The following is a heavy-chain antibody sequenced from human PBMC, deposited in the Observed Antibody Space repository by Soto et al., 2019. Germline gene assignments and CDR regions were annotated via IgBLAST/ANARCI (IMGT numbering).Heavy chain of an antibody. V-gene: IGHV4-61*01. CDR3: ARGGSYVGFDS. J-gene: IGHJ4*02. CDR2: IHYFGRN. D-gene: IGHD1-26*01. Sequence: ETRTLTRTVSGGSLNGSSYYWSWIRQPPGKGLELIGYIHYFGRNNYNPSLESRVVISVDTSKNQFSLKVPSVTAADTAKYFCARGGSYVGFDSWGQGARVT. CDR1: GGSLNGSSYY.